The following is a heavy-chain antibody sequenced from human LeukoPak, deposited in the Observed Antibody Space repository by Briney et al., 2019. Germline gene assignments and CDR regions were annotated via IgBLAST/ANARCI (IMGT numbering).Heavy chain of an antibody. J-gene: IGHJ5*02. CDR1: GFTFDDYA. D-gene: IGHD3-22*01. CDR2: ISGVGGST. CDR3: AKDSRYSYYYDSSGLPAA. Sequence: GGSLRLSCAASGFTFDDYAMHWVRQAPGKGLEWVSLISGVGGSTYYADSVKGRFTISRDNSKNSLYLQMNSLRTEDTALYYCAKDSRYSYYYDSSGLPAAWGQGTLVTVSS. V-gene: IGHV3-43*02.